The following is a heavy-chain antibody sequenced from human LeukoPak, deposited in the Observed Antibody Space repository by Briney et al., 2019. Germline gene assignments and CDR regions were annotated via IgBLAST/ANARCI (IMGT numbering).Heavy chain of an antibody. CDR3: ARTRSTSWFDP. V-gene: IGHV4-38-2*01. J-gene: IGHJ5*02. CDR2: ICHSGST. Sequence: PSETLSLTCAVSGYSISSGYYWGWIRQPPGKGLEWIGSICHSGSTYYNPSLKSRVTISVDTSKNQFSLKLSSVTAADTAVYYCARTRSTSWFDPWGQGTLVTVSS. D-gene: IGHD2-2*01. CDR1: GYSISSGYY.